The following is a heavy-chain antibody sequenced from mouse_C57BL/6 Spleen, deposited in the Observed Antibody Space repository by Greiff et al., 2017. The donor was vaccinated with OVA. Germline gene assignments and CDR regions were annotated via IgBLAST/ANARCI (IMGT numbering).Heavy chain of an antibody. CDR2: ISNGGGST. Sequence: EVKLVESGGGLVQPGGSLKLSCAASGFTFSDYYMYWVRQTPEKRLEWVAYISNGGGSTYYPDTVKGRFTISRDNAKNTLYLQMSRLKAEDTAMYYCARHAYDSVGYFDYWGQGTTLTVSS. V-gene: IGHV5-12*01. CDR3: ARHAYDSVGYFDY. CDR1: GFTFSDYY. J-gene: IGHJ2*01. D-gene: IGHD2-4*01.